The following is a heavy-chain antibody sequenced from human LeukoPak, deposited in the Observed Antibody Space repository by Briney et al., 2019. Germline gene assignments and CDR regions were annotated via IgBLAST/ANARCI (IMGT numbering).Heavy chain of an antibody. D-gene: IGHD4-11*01. Sequence: PSETLSLTCSVSGYSIRSGYQWGWIRQAPGKGLEWIGSINYRGRTYDNPSLKSRVTISIDTSKNQIFLKLRSTTAADTAHYYCARAEINDYNRYWGQGILVIVSS. V-gene: IGHV4-38-2*01. CDR1: GYSIRSGYQ. J-gene: IGHJ4*02. CDR3: ARAEINDYNRY. CDR2: INYRGRT.